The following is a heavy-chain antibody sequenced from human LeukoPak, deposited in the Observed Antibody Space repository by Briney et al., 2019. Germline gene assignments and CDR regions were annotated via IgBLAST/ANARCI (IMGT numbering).Heavy chain of an antibody. Sequence: APSVKVSCKASGGTFTSYTISWVRQAPGQGLEWMGRIVPILGIANYAQKFQGRVTITADKSTSTAYMELSSLRSEDTVAYSRARGPRTVPDSMGYYYYYMIIWGKGTPVTVSS. V-gene: IGHV1-69*02. CDR1: GGTFTSYT. J-gene: IGHJ6*03. CDR2: IVPILGIA. CDR3: ARGPRTVPDSMGYYYYYMII. D-gene: IGHD2-2*01.